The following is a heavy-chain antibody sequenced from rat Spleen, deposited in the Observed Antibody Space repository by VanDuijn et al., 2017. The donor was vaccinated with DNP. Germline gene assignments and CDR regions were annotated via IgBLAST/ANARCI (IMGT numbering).Heavy chain of an antibody. CDR3: ATGVYGGYEDWFAY. Sequence: EVQLVESGGGLVQPGGSLKLSCAASGFTFSDYNMAWVRQAPKKGLEWVTTIIFDGSPTYYRDSVKGRFTISRDNAKNTQYLQMDSLRSEDTATYYCATGVYGGYEDWFAYWGHGTRVTVSS. CDR2: IIFDGSPT. J-gene: IGHJ3*01. V-gene: IGHV5-7*01. D-gene: IGHD1-11*01. CDR1: GFTFSDYN.